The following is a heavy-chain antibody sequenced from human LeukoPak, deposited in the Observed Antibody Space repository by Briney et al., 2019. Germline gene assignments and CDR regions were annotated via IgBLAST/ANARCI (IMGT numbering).Heavy chain of an antibody. CDR3: ASRYDCSSTSCYTNSHNWFDP. CDR1: GGSFSGYY. D-gene: IGHD2-2*02. Sequence: SETLSLTCAVYGGSFSGYYWSWIRQPPGKGLEWIGEINHSGSTNYNPSLKSRVTISVDTSKNQFSLKLSSVTAADTAVYYCASRYDCSSTSCYTNSHNWFDPWGQGTLVTVSS. V-gene: IGHV4-34*01. J-gene: IGHJ5*02. CDR2: INHSGST.